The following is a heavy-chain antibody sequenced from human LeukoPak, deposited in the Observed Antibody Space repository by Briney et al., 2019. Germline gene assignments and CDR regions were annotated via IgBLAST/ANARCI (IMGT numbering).Heavy chain of an antibody. CDR1: GFTFSSYW. V-gene: IGHV3-7*03. J-gene: IGHJ4*02. D-gene: IGHD3-10*01. CDR2: IKQDGSEK. Sequence: GGSLRLTCAASGFTFSSYWMTWVRQAPGKGLEWVANIKQDGSEKYYVDSVKGRFTISRDNAKNSLYLQMNSLRAEDTAVYYCAKDLNYYGSGSYYNPWDYWGQGTLVTVSS. CDR3: AKDLNYYGSGSYYNPWDY.